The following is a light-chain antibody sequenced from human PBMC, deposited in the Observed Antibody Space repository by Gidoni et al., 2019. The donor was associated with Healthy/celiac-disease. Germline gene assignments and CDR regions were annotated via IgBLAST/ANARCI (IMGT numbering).Light chain of an antibody. Sequence: DIQMTQSPSTLSASVGDRVTITCRASQSISSWLAWYQQKPGKAPKLLIYMASSLESGVTSRFSGSGSGTEFTLTISSLHADDFASYFCQKYNSYPYTFGQGTKLEIK. CDR1: QSISSW. CDR2: MAS. CDR3: QKYNSYPYT. V-gene: IGKV1-5*03. J-gene: IGKJ2*01.